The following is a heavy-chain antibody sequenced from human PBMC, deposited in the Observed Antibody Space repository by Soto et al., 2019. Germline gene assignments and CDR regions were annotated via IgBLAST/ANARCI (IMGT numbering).Heavy chain of an antibody. CDR1: GFTFSSYA. V-gene: IGHV3-23*01. CDR2: ISGSGVST. CDR3: AHEHHYRSSWSEFDY. J-gene: IGHJ4*02. D-gene: IGHD6-13*01. Sequence: EVQLLGSGGGLVQPGGSLRLSCAASGFTFSSYAMSWVRQAPGKGLEWVSAISGSGVSTYYADSVKGRFTISRDNSKNTLYLQMNSLRAEDTAVYYCAHEHHYRSSWSEFDYWGQGTLVTVSS.